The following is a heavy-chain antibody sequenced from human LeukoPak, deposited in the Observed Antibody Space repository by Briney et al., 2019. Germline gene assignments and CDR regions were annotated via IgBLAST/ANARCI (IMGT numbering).Heavy chain of an antibody. Sequence: SETLSLTCAVYGGSFSGYYWSWIRQPPGKGLEWIGEINHSGSTNYNPSLKSRVTISVDTSKNLFSLKLSSVTAADTAVYYCARERYDILTGYYTFDYWGQGTLVTVSS. J-gene: IGHJ4*02. D-gene: IGHD3-9*01. CDR2: INHSGST. CDR1: GGSFSGYY. CDR3: ARERYDILTGYYTFDY. V-gene: IGHV4-34*01.